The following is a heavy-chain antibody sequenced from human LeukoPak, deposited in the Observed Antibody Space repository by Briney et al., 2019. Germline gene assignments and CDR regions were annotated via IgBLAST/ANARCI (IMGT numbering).Heavy chain of an antibody. CDR3: ARAPVVVPAAPFDY. V-gene: IGHV4-30-2*01. D-gene: IGHD2-2*01. CDR2: IYHSGST. CDR1: GGAISSGGYS. Sequence: SETLSLTCAVSGGAISSGGYSWSWIRQPPGKGLEWIGYIYHSGSTYYNPSLKSRVTISVDRSKNQFSLKLSSVTAADTAVYYCARAPVVVPAAPFDYWGQGTLVTVSS. J-gene: IGHJ4*02.